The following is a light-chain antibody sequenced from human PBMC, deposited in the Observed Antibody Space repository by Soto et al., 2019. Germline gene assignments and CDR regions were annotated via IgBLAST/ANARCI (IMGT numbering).Light chain of an antibody. V-gene: IGKV1-27*01. CDR1: QDISVY. J-gene: IGKJ5*01. CDR2: SAS. Sequence: DIQMTQSPSSLSASVGDRVTITCRASQDISVYLAWYQQKPGKVPKLLIYSASTLQSGGPSRFSGSGSGTDFTLTISGLQPEDVATYYCQKFNTAPLTFGQGTRLEIK. CDR3: QKFNTAPLT.